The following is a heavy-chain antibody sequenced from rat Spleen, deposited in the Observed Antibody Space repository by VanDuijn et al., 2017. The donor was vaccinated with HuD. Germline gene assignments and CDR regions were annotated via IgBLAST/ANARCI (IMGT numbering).Heavy chain of an antibody. D-gene: IGHD1-9*01. CDR1: GFIFSDYN. CDR3: ARRHYGYTDYFDY. CDR2: VIYDGSIT. Sequence: EVQLVESGGGLVQPGRSLKLSCAASGFIFSDYNMAWVRQAPTKGLEWVATVIYDGSITYYRDSVKGRFTISRDNAKSTLSLQMDSLRSEDTATYYCARRHYGYTDYFDYWGQGVMVTVSS. J-gene: IGHJ2*01. V-gene: IGHV5-7*01.